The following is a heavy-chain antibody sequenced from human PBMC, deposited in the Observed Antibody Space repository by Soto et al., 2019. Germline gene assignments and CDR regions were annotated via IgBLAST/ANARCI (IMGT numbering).Heavy chain of an antibody. J-gene: IGHJ4*01. CDR3: ARDVLGYYDSSTAAPDY. Sequence: QTGWSLRLSCAASGFTFSSYAMHWVRQAPGKGLEWVAVISYDGSNKYYADSVKGRFTISRDNSKNTLYLQMNSLRAEDTAVYYCARDVLGYYDSSTAAPDYWGHGTLVTVSS. D-gene: IGHD3-22*01. CDR1: GFTFSSYA. V-gene: IGHV3-30-3*01. CDR2: ISYDGSNK.